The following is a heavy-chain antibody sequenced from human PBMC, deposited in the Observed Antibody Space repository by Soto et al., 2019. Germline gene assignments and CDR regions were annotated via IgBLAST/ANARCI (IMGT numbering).Heavy chain of an antibody. CDR1: GFTFGDYA. CDR3: ARGIGSWYFYGGY. CDR2: IRSKGYGGTT. J-gene: IGHJ4*02. Sequence: GSLRLSCIASGFTFGDYAMSWFRQAPGKGLEWVGFIRSKGYGGTTEYAASVKGRFTISRDDSKSIAYLQMDSLKTEDTAVYYCARGIGSWYFYGGYWGQGTLVTVSS. D-gene: IGHD6-13*01. V-gene: IGHV3-49*03.